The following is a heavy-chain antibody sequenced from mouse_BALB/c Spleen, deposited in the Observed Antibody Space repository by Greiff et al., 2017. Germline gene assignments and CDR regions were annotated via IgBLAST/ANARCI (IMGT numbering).Heavy chain of an antibody. D-gene: IGHD1-1*01. Sequence: EVQRVESGPELEKPGASVKISCKASGYTFTEYTMHWVKQSHGKSLEWIGGINPNNGGTSYNQKFKGKATLTVDKSSSTAYMELRSLTSEDSAVYYCANYYGSSRFAYWGQGTLVTVSA. CDR2: INPNNGGT. J-gene: IGHJ3*01. V-gene: IGHV1-18*01. CDR1: GYTFTEYT. CDR3: ANYYGSSRFAY.